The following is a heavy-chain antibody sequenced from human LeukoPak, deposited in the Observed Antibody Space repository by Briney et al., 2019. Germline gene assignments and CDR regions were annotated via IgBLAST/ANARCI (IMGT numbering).Heavy chain of an antibody. CDR3: SSRVLVVPAAIRDY. CDR2: IYHSGST. V-gene: IGHV4-38-2*02. Sequence: PSETLSLTCTVSGYSISSGYYWGWIRQPPGKGMEWIGSIYHSGSTYYNPSLKSRVTISVDTSKNQFSLKLSSVTAADTAVYYCSSRVLVVPAAIRDYWGQGTLVTVAS. D-gene: IGHD2-2*02. CDR1: GYSISSGYY. J-gene: IGHJ4*02.